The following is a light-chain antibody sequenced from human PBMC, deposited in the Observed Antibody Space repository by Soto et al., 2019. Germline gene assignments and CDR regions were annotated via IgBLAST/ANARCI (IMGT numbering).Light chain of an antibody. Sequence: DIQMTQSPSTLSASVGDRVTITCRASQSISNWLAWYQQKPGKAPTLPIYDVSRLESGVPSRFSGSGSGTEFTLTTNSLQPDDFATYYCQQDDSYYTFGQGTKVAIK. CDR3: QQDDSYYT. CDR2: DVS. V-gene: IGKV1-5*01. J-gene: IGKJ2*01. CDR1: QSISNW.